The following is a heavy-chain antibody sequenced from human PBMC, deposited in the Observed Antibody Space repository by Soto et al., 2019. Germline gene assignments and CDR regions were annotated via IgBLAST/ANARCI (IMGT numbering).Heavy chain of an antibody. CDR2: IRSKANSYAT. CDR1: GFTFSGSA. CDR3: TRHTRSYYDILTGPYYYYYYMDV. J-gene: IGHJ6*03. V-gene: IGHV3-73*01. D-gene: IGHD3-9*01. Sequence: PGGSLRLSCAASGFTFSGSAMHWVRQASGKGLEWVGRIRSKANSYATAYAASVKGRFTISRDDSKNTAYLQMNSLKTEDTAVYYCTRHTRSYYDILTGPYYYYYYMDVWGKGTTVTVSS.